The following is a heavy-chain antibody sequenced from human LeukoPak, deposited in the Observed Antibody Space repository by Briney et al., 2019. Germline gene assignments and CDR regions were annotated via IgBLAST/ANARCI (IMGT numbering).Heavy chain of an antibody. CDR3: AKGFFIGTLTKNWFDP. V-gene: IGHV3-23*01. Sequence: GGSLRLSCAASGFTIGSYAMGWARQAPGKGLEWVSAISGSGGSTYYADSLKGRFTISRDNSKNTVYLQMNSLRAEDTAEYYCAKGFFIGTLTKNWFDPWGQGTLVTVSS. D-gene: IGHD4-17*01. CDR2: ISGSGGST. J-gene: IGHJ5*02. CDR1: GFTIGSYA.